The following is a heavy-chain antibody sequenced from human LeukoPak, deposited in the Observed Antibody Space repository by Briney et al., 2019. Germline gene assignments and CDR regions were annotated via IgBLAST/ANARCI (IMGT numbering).Heavy chain of an antibody. CDR3: ARGDSRYYYYMDV. J-gene: IGHJ6*03. CDR2: IGTAGDT. CDR1: VFTFSSYD. V-gene: IGHV3-13*01. Sequence: GGALTLSCAASVFTFSSYDMHWLGQATGKGLEWVSAIGTAGDTYYPGSVKGRFTISRENAKNSLYLQMNSLRAGDTAVYYCARGDSRYYYYMDVWGKGTTVTVSS.